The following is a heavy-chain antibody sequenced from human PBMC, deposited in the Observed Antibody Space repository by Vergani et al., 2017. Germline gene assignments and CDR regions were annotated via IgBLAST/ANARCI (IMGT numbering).Heavy chain of an antibody. CDR1: GFTFSDYG. J-gene: IGHJ4*02. V-gene: IGHV3-33*01. Sequence: QVHLVESGGGVVQPGGSLRLSCAASGFTFSDYGVHWVRQAPGKGLEWVAFIWYDGSKEYYADSVKGRFTISRDNSKNTLYLQMNNLRAADTAVYYCTRDRLDDSYAYFDYWGQGTLVTVSP. CDR3: TRDRLDDSYAYFDY. D-gene: IGHD3-16*01. CDR2: IWYDGSKE.